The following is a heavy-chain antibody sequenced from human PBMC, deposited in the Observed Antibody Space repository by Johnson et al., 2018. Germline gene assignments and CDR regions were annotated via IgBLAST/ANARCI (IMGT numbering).Heavy chain of an antibody. CDR2: VTASGDNT. CDR3: AKSRGGSYYSAMGV. D-gene: IGHD3-10*01. J-gene: IGHJ6*02. CDR1: GFTFSSYA. Sequence: VQLQESGGDLVQPGGSLRLSCAASGFTFSSYAMGWVRQAPGKGLEWVSTVTASGDNTYYADSVKARFTISRDNSKYSLYLQMNTLRAGDPALCYCAKSRGGSYYSAMGVWGQGTTVTVSS. V-gene: IGHV3-23*01.